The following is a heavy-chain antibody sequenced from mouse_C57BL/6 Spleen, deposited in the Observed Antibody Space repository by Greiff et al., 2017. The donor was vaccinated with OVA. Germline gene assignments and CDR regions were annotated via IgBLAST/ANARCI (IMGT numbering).Heavy chain of an antibody. CDR2: IWSGGST. J-gene: IGHJ4*01. CDR1: GFSLTSYG. Sequence: VKLMESGPGLVQPSQSLSITCTVSGFSLTSYGVHWVRQSPGKGLEWLGVIWSGGSTDYNAAFISRLSISKDNSKSQVFFKMNSLQADDTAIYYCARNCETGDYYAMDYWGQGTSVTVSS. V-gene: IGHV2-2*01. CDR3: ARNCETGDYYAMDY.